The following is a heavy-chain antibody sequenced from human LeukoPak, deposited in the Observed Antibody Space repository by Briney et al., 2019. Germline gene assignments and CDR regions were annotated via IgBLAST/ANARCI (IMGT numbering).Heavy chain of an antibody. CDR2: INGDGSST. J-gene: IGHJ4*02. CDR3: ARTILCGGDCYSRGGSDY. CDR1: GFTFSSYW. D-gene: IGHD2-21*02. Sequence: GGSLRLSCAASGFTFSSYWMLWVRQVPGKGLVWVSLINGDGSSTIYTDSVRGRFTISRDNAKNTLYLQMNSLRAEDTAVYYCARTILCGGDCYSRGGSDYWGQGTLVTVSS. V-gene: IGHV3-74*01.